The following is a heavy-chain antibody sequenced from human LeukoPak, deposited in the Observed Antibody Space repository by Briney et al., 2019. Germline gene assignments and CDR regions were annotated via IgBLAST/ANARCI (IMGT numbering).Heavy chain of an antibody. J-gene: IGHJ3*02. V-gene: IGHV1-69*05. CDR2: IIPIFGTA. D-gene: IGHD5-12*01. Sequence: SVKVSCKASGGTFSSYAISWVRQAPGQGLEWMGRIIPIFGTANYAQKFQGRVTITTDESTSTAYMELSSLRSEDTAVYYCARGYSGYDRAFDIWGQGTMVTVSS. CDR1: GGTFSSYA. CDR3: ARGYSGYDRAFDI.